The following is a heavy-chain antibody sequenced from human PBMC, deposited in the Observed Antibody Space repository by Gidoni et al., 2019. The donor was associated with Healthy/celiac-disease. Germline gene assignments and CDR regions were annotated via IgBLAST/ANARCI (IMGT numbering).Heavy chain of an antibody. CDR2: INHSGRT. CDR1: GGSFSGYY. CDR3: ARRYSSSWYYFDY. Sequence: QVQLQQWGAGLLKPSETLSLTCAVYGGSFSGYYWSWIRQPPGKGLEWIGEINHSGRTNYNPSLKSRVTISVDTSKNQFSLKLSSVTAADTAVYYCARRYSSSWYYFDYWGQGTLVTVSS. J-gene: IGHJ4*02. V-gene: IGHV4-34*01. D-gene: IGHD6-13*01.